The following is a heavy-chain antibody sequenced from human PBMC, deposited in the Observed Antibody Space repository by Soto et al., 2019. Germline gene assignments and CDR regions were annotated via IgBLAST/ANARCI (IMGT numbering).Heavy chain of an antibody. Sequence: SETLSLTCTVSGGSISSSSYYWGWIRQPPGKGLEWIGSIYYSGSTYYNPSLKSRVTISVDTSKKQFSLKLSSVTAEDTAVYYCARYAMAVAGMDDWGQGTLVTVSS. V-gene: IGHV4-39*01. J-gene: IGHJ4*02. CDR3: ARYAMAVAGMDD. D-gene: IGHD6-19*01. CDR1: GGSISSSSYY. CDR2: IYYSGST.